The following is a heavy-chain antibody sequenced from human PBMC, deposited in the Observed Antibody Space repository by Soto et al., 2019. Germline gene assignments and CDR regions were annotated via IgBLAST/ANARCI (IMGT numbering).Heavy chain of an antibody. D-gene: IGHD2-2*01. J-gene: IGHJ3*02. CDR3: ARAGYCSSTSCSDAFDI. Sequence: QVRLVQSGAEVKKPGASVKVSCKASGYTFTNYAMHWVRQAPGQRLEWMGWINAGNGNTQFSQKFQGRVTITRDTSASTAYMELSSLRSEDTAVYYCARAGYCSSTSCSDAFDIWGQGTMVTVSA. CDR2: INAGNGNT. CDR1: GYTFTNYA. V-gene: IGHV1-3*01.